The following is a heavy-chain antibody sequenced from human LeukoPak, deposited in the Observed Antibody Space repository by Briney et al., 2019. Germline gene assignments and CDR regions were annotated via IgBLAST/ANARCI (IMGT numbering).Heavy chain of an antibody. Sequence: EASVKVSCTASGYKFMTYDINWVRQAPGQGLEWMGWMNPSSGNTGYAQKFQGRLTMTRHTSISTAYMELSSLRSDDTAVYYCARVSITGYAPLDYWGQGTLFTVSS. CDR3: ARVSITGYAPLDY. CDR1: GYKFMTYD. J-gene: IGHJ4*02. CDR2: MNPSSGNT. V-gene: IGHV1-8*01. D-gene: IGHD3-9*01.